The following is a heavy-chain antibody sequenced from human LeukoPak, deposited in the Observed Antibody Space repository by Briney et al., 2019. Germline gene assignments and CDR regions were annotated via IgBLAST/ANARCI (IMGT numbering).Heavy chain of an antibody. V-gene: IGHV3-23*01. J-gene: IGHJ3*01. D-gene: IGHD6-19*01. CDR3: AKDWRSGGWYPFFDL. Sequence: GGSLRLSCATSGFTFSSYAMTWVRQAPGKGLEWVSAISSSGSSTYYADSVKGRFTISRDNSKNTLYLQVNSLGAEDTALYYCAKDWRSGGWYPFFDLWGQGTMVTVS. CDR1: GFTFSSYA. CDR2: ISSSGSST.